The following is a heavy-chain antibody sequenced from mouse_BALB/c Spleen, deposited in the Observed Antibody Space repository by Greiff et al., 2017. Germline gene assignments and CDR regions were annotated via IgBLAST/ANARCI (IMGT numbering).Heavy chain of an antibody. CDR2: ISYSGST. D-gene: IGHD1-1*01. Sequence: EVQLQQSGPGLVKPSQSLSLTCTVTGYSITSDYAWNWIRQFPGNKLEWMGYISYSGSTSYNPSLKSRISITRDTSKNQFFLQLNSVTTEDTATYYSARTDYYGSSPFAYWGQGTLVTVSA. J-gene: IGHJ3*01. CDR3: ARTDYYGSSPFAY. CDR1: GYSITSDYA. V-gene: IGHV3-2*02.